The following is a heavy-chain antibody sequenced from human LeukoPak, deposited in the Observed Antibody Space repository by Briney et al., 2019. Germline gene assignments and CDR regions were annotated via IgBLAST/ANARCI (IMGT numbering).Heavy chain of an antibody. CDR3: AKDDSGDILTGFILDY. J-gene: IGHJ4*02. CDR2: ISWDGGST. CDR1: GFTFDDYT. V-gene: IGHV3-43*01. Sequence: GGSLRLSCAASGFTFDDYTMHWVRQAPGKGLEWVSLISWDGGSTYYADSVKGRFTISRDNSRNSLYLQMNSLRTEDTALYYCAKDDSGDILTGFILDYWGQGTLVTVSS. D-gene: IGHD3-9*01.